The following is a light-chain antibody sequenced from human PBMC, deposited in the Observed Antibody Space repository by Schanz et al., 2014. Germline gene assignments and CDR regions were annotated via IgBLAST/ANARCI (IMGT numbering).Light chain of an antibody. J-gene: IGLJ3*02. CDR1: SSDVGGTNY. CDR3: SSYTSSSTLV. Sequence: QSALTQPASVSGSPGQSITLSCTGTSSDVGGTNYVSWYQQHPGKVPKLMIYDVSNRPSGVSNRFSGSKSGNTASLTISGLQAEDEADYYCSSYTSSSTLVFGGGTKVTVL. CDR2: DVS. V-gene: IGLV2-14*01.